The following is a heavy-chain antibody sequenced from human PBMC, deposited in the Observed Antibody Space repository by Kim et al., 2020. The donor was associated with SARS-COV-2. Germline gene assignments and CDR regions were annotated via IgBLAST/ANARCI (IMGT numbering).Heavy chain of an antibody. D-gene: IGHD2-21*02. CDR3: ASRGVVTPRPLDY. V-gene: IGHV4-39*01. J-gene: IGHJ4*02. CDR1: GGSISSSSYY. CDR2: IYYSGRT. Sequence: SETLSLTCTVSGGSISSSSYYWGWIRQTPGKGLEWIGSIYYSGRTYYNPSLKSRVTISVDTSKNQFSLKLSSVTAADTAVYYCASRGVVTPRPLDYWGQGTLVTVSS.